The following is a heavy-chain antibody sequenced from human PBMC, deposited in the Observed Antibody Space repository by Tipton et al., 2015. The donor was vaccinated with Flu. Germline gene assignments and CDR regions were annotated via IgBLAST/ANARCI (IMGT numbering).Heavy chain of an antibody. J-gene: IGHJ3*02. Sequence: TLSLTCTVSGGSISRGSYYWNWIRQPAGKGLEWIGRIYTNENTNYKPSLKSRVTISIDTSKNQFSLKLSSVTAADTAIYHCARGDYGDYDHEADGFDSWGQGTLVTVSA. V-gene: IGHV4-61*02. CDR2: IYTNENT. CDR3: ARGDYGDYDHEADGFDS. CDR1: GGSISRGSYY. D-gene: IGHD4-17*01.